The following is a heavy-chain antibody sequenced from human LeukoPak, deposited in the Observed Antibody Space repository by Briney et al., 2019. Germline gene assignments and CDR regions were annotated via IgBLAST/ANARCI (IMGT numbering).Heavy chain of an antibody. CDR1: GFTFSSYA. CDR3: AKDPYDFWSGLFDY. J-gene: IGHJ4*02. CDR2: ISGSGGST. Sequence: GRSLRLSCAASGFTFSSYAMSWVRQAPGKGLEWVSAISGSGGSTYYADSVKGRFTISRDNSKNTLYLQMNSLRAEDTAVYYCAKDPYDFWSGLFDYWGQGTLVTVSS. V-gene: IGHV3-23*01. D-gene: IGHD3-3*01.